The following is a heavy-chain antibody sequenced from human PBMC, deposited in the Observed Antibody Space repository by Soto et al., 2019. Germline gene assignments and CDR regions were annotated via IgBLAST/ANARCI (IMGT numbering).Heavy chain of an antibody. V-gene: IGHV4-30-2*01. CDR1: GGSINSGYYS. Sequence: SETLSLTCTVSGGSINSGYYSWTWIRQPPGKGLEWIGHIYHTGTTYYNTSLKSRVTISVDRSKNQFSLKLSSVTAADTAVYYFARGINYYDSSGDSWFDPWGQGTLVTVSS. CDR3: ARGINYYDSSGDSWFDP. J-gene: IGHJ5*02. D-gene: IGHD3-22*01. CDR2: IYHTGTT.